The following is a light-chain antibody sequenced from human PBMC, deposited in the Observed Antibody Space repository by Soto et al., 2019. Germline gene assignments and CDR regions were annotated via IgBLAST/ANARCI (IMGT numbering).Light chain of an antibody. Sequence: EIVMTQSPATLSVSPGERATLSCRASQTVNRNLAWYQQKPGQAPRLLIYGASSRATGIPARFSGSGSGTDFTLSISSLQSEDFAVYYCQQYNNWPRTFGQGTKVDIK. J-gene: IGKJ1*01. CDR2: GAS. CDR3: QQYNNWPRT. V-gene: IGKV3-15*01. CDR1: QTVNRN.